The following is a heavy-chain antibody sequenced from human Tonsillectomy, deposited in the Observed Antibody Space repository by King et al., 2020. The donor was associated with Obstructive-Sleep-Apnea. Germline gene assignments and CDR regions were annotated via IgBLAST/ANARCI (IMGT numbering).Heavy chain of an antibody. V-gene: IGHV4-59*08. J-gene: IGHJ4*02. CDR3: ARHLYSSGYLGCFDY. Sequence: VQLQESDPGLVKPSGTLSLTCTVSGGSMSRFYWSWIRQPPGKGPEWIGYIYYSGSPNYNPSLKSRVTISVDTSKNQFSLNLTSVTAADTAVYYCARHLYSSGYLGCFDYWGQGTLVTVSS. CDR1: GGSMSRFY. CDR2: IYYSGSP. D-gene: IGHD6-19*01.